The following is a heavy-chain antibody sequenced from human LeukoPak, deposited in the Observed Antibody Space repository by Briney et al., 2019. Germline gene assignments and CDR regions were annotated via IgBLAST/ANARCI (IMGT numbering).Heavy chain of an antibody. D-gene: IGHD3-9*01. J-gene: IGHJ5*02. Sequence: PSETLSLTCTVSGGSISSSSYYWGWIRQPPGKGLEWIGSIYYSGSTYYNPSLKSRVTISVDTSKNQFSLKLSSVTAADTAVYYCARERYEPPYNWFDPWGQGTLVTVSS. CDR1: GGSISSSSYY. CDR2: IYYSGST. CDR3: ARERYEPPYNWFDP. V-gene: IGHV4-39*07.